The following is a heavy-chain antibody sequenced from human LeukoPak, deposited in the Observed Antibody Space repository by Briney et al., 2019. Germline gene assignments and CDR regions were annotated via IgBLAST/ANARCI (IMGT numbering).Heavy chain of an antibody. V-gene: IGHV3-11*01. Sequence: GGSLRLSCAASGFTFSDFYMSWIRQSPGKGLEWISCISNSGSIISYADSVKGRFTISRDHAKNSLFLQMNSLRAEDTAVYYCARETIFGLSRYFDLWGRGTLVTVSS. J-gene: IGHJ2*01. CDR3: ARETIFGLSRYFDL. CDR1: GFTFSDFY. CDR2: ISNSGSII. D-gene: IGHD3-3*01.